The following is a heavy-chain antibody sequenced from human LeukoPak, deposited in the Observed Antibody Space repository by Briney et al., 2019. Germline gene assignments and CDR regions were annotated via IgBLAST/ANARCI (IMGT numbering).Heavy chain of an antibody. CDR1: GGTFSSYV. CDR2: IIPILGIA. Sequence: SVKVSCKASGGTFSSYVISWVRQAPGQGLEWMGRIIPILGIANYAQKFQGRVTITADKSTSTAYMELSSLRSEDTAVYYCAREGKVRVGKYNWFDPWGQGTLVTVSS. CDR3: AREGKVRVGKYNWFDP. V-gene: IGHV1-69*04. D-gene: IGHD3-10*01. J-gene: IGHJ5*02.